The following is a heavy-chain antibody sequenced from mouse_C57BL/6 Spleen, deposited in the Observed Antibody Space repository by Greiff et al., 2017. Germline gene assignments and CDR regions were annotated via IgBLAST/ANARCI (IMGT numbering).Heavy chain of an antibody. D-gene: IGHD2-4*01. CDR3: ARRRGYYDYDEGFDY. J-gene: IGHJ2*01. V-gene: IGHV3-6*01. Sequence: ESGPGLVKPSQSLSLTCSVTGYSITSGYYWNWIRQFPGNKLEWMGYISYDGSNNYNPSLKNRISITRDTSKNQFFLKLNSVTTEDTATYYCARRRGYYDYDEGFDYWGQGTTLTVSS. CDR1: GYSITSGYY. CDR2: ISYDGSN.